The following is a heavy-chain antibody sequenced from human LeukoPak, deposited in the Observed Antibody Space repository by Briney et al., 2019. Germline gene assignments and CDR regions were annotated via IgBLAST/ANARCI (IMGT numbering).Heavy chain of an antibody. J-gene: IGHJ4*02. Sequence: GESLKISCKGSGYSFTSHWIGWVRQMPEKGLEWMGIIYPGGSDTKYSPSFQGQVTISADKSISTAYLQWSSLKASDTAMYYCARVQVWFGELYYFDYWGQGTLVTVSS. CDR3: ARVQVWFGELYYFDY. V-gene: IGHV5-51*01. D-gene: IGHD3-10*01. CDR1: GYSFTSHW. CDR2: IYPGGSDT.